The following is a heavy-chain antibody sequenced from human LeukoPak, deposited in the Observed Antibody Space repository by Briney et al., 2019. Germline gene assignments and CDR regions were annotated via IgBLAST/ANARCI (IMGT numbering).Heavy chain of an antibody. Sequence: SQTLSLTCTVSGGSISSGDYYWSWIRQPPGKGLEWIGYIYYSGSTYYNPSLKSRVTISVDTSKNQFSLKLSSVTAADTAVYYCARVSYYYDSSGYYSEPYYFDHWGQGTLVTVSS. D-gene: IGHD3-22*01. V-gene: IGHV4-30-4*01. CDR1: GGSISSGDYY. CDR3: ARVSYYYDSSGYYSEPYYFDH. CDR2: IYYSGST. J-gene: IGHJ4*02.